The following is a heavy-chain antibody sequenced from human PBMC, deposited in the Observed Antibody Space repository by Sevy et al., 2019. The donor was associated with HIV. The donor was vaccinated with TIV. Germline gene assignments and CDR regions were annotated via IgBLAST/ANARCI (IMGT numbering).Heavy chain of an antibody. D-gene: IGHD1-26*01. V-gene: IGHV3-74*01. CDR1: GFSLSAYW. CDR3: ARGIGKSGAF. CDR2: INNDGSVR. Sequence: GGSLRLSCKCSGFSLSAYWMHWVSQMPGKGLDWVSHINNDGSVRQYADSVKGRFTISRDNVRNTLYLQMESLRAEDAGVYYCARGIGKSGAFWGQGTLVTVSS. J-gene: IGHJ4*02.